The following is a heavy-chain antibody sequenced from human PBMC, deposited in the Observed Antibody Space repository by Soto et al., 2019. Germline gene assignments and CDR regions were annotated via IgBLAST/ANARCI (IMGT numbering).Heavy chain of an antibody. J-gene: IGHJ4*02. CDR1: GFSLGSYP. CDR2: ISVSADNT. CDR3: AKDVIRGIHMDH. D-gene: IGHD1-1*01. Sequence: GGSLRLSCAGSGFSLGSYPMSWVRQAPGKGLQWVSSISVSADNTYYADSVRGRFNISRDSSKRTLYLQINSLRAEDTAVYYCAKDVIRGIHMDHWGQGTPVTVSS. V-gene: IGHV3-23*01.